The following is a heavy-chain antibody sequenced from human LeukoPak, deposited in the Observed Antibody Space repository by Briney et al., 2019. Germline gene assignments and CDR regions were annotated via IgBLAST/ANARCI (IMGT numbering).Heavy chain of an antibody. J-gene: IGHJ6*03. V-gene: IGHV1-8*01. CDR2: MNPNSGNT. CDR1: GYTFTSYD. Sequence: GASVKVSCKASGYTFTSYDINWVRQATGQGLEWMGLMNPNSGNTGYAQKFQGRVTMTRNTSISTAYMELSSLRSEDTAVYYCARADDTMVRGVIIYYMDVWGKGTTVTVSS. CDR3: ARADDTMVRGVIIYYMDV. D-gene: IGHD3-10*01.